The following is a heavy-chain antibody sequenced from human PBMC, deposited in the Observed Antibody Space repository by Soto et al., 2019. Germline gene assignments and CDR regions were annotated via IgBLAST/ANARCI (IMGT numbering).Heavy chain of an antibody. J-gene: IGHJ3*02. V-gene: IGHV3-21*06. CDR3: AASVATFAFDI. CDR2: ITSSSTYI. Sequence: GGSLRLSCAASGFTFSSFTMNWVRQAPGTGLEWVSSITSSSTYIYYADSVKGRFTISRDNAKDLLYLQMNSLRAEDTAVYYCAASVATFAFDIWGQGTVVTVSS. CDR1: GFTFSSFT.